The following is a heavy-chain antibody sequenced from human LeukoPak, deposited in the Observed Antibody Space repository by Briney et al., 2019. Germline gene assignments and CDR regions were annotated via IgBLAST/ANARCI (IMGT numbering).Heavy chain of an antibody. D-gene: IGHD2-15*01. J-gene: IGHJ4*02. Sequence: GGSLRLPCAASGFTFSSAWMSWVRQAPGKGLEWVGRIKSKTDGGTADYGAPVKGRITISRDDSNNTLDLQMNSLETEDTAVYYCAAFAAGGWGQGTLVTVSS. V-gene: IGHV3-15*01. CDR3: AAFAAGG. CDR1: GFTFSSAW. CDR2: IKSKTDGGTA.